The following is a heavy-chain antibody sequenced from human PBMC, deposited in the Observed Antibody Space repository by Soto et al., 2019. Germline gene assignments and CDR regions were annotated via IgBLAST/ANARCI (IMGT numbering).Heavy chain of an antibody. J-gene: IGHJ4*02. CDR2: MSSDGGNT. D-gene: IGHD5-12*01. CDR3: ARDYGDGYYYFDL. Sequence: QVQLVESGGGVVQPGRSLRLSCAASGFTFSDYTMHWVRQAPGKELEWVALMSSDGGNTHYTDSVKGRFTISRDNSKNTLYLQMDSLRPEDTTVYDCARDYGDGYYYFDLWGQGTLVTVSS. CDR1: GFTFSDYT. V-gene: IGHV3-30-3*01.